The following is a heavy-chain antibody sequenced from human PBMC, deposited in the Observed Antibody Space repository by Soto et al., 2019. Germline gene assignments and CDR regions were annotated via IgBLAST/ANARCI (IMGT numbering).Heavy chain of an antibody. Sequence: EVQLLESGGGLVQPGGSLRLSCAASGFTFSSYAMSWVRQAPGKGLEWVSAISGSGGSTYYADSVKGRFTISRDNSKNTMDLQMNSLRAEDTAVYYCAKPQGPGHIAAAENWGQGTLVTVSS. CDR3: AKPQGPGHIAAAEN. V-gene: IGHV3-23*01. J-gene: IGHJ4*02. CDR2: ISGSGGST. CDR1: GFTFSSYA. D-gene: IGHD6-13*01.